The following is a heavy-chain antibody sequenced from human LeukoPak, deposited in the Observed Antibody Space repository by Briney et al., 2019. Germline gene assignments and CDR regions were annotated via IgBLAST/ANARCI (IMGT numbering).Heavy chain of an antibody. V-gene: IGHV3-66*01. D-gene: IGHD3-3*01. J-gene: IGHJ3*02. CDR1: GFTVSSNY. CDR2: IYSGGST. CDR3: ARDFAPDAFDI. Sequence: GGSLRLSCAASGFTVSSNYMSWVRQAPGKGLEWVSVIYSGGSTYYADSVKGRFTISRDNSKNTLYLQMNSLRAEDTAVYYCARDFAPDAFDIWGQGTMVTVSS.